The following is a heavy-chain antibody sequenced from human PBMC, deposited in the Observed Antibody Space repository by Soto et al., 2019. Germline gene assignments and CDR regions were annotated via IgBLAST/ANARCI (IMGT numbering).Heavy chain of an antibody. J-gene: IGHJ6*02. Sequence: PGGSLRLSCAASGFTFSSYAMSWVRQAPGKGLEWVSAISGSGGSTYYADSVKGRFTISRDNSKNTLYLQMNSLRAEDTAVYYCAKDPGGYYYYGMDVWGQGTTVTVSS. CDR3: AKDPGGYYYYGMDV. CDR2: ISGSGGST. CDR1: GFTFSSYA. D-gene: IGHD2-15*01. V-gene: IGHV3-23*01.